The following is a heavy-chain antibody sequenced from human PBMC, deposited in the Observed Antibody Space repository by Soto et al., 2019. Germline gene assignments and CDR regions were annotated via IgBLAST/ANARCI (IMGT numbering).Heavy chain of an antibody. CDR1: GFTFSSYG. CDR3: ARDGDVNTGFGKDY. V-gene: IGHV3-33*01. J-gene: IGHJ4*02. Sequence: QVQLVESGGGVVQPGRSLRLSCAASGFTFSSYGMHWVRQAPGKGLEWVAFIWHDGGNKFYAESVKGRFIISRDNSKNTLYLQMAGLSAEDTAMYYCARDGDVNTGFGKDYWGQGTLVTVSS. CDR2: IWHDGGNK. D-gene: IGHD3-16*01.